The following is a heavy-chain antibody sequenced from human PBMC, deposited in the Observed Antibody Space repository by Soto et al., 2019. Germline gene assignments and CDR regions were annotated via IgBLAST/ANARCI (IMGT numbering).Heavy chain of an antibody. Sequence: SETLSLTCTDSGGSISSGGYYWSWIRQHPGKVLEWIGFFYFSGSTYYNPFLKSRVTISVDTSKNQFSLKLSFVTAADTAVYYCARRLYYDSSGFEGGGMDVWGQGTTVTAP. CDR1: GGSISSGGYY. J-gene: IGHJ6*02. CDR2: FYFSGST. CDR3: ARRLYYDSSGFEGGGMDV. V-gene: IGHV4-39*01. D-gene: IGHD3-22*01.